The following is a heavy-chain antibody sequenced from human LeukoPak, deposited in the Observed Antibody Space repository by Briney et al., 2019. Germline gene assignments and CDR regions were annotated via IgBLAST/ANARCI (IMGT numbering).Heavy chain of an antibody. CDR1: GFTFSSYS. V-gene: IGHV3-21*01. CDR2: ISSSTIYM. J-gene: IGHJ4*02. D-gene: IGHD5-18*01. Sequence: GSLRLSCAASGFTFSSYSMNWVRQAPGKGLEWVSSISSSTIYMDYSDSARGRFTISRDNAENSLYLQMNSLRAEDTAVYYCARGVFGYDFDYWGQGTLVTVSS. CDR3: ARGVFGYDFDY.